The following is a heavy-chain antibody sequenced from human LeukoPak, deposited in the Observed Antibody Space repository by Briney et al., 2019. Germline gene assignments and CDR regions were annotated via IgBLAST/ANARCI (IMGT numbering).Heavy chain of an antibody. CDR1: GFTFSDYE. D-gene: IGHD5/OR15-5a*01. CDR3: ARDSPTSTQYNWSDP. CDR2: ISPSGTTM. Sequence: GGSLRLSCAASGFTFSDYEMNWVRQAPGKGLEWVSYISPSGTTMYYAESVKGRFTISRDDAKNSLYLEMNSLRAEDTALYYCARDSPTSTQYNWSDPWGQGTLVTVSS. V-gene: IGHV3-48*03. J-gene: IGHJ5*02.